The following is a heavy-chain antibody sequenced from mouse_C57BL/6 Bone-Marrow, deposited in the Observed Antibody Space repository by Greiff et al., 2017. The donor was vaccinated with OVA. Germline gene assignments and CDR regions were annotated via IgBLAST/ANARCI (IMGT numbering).Heavy chain of an antibody. V-gene: IGHV14-1*01. Sequence: VQLQESGAELVRPGASVKLSCTASGFTIKDYSMPWVKQSPEQGLEWIGRIDPEGGYTDYAAKFKGKATMTADTSSNPAYLQLRSLTSADAAVYYCTTWRLDYGGRGNTLTVTS. CDR2: IDPEGGYT. CDR1: GFTIKDYS. J-gene: IGHJ2*01. CDR3: TTWRLDY.